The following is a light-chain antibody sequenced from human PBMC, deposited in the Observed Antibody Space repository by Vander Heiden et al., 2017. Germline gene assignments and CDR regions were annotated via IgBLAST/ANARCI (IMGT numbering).Light chain of an antibody. J-gene: IGLJ2*01. Sequence: QSVLTQPPSVSRTPGQPVTISCTGSSSNIGAGYDVHWYQQLPGTAPKLLIYGDINRPSGVPDRCSGSKSGTSASLAVTGLRAEDEADYYCQSYDSSLSGLVFGGGTKLTVL. CDR2: GDI. CDR1: SSNIGAGYD. CDR3: QSYDSSLSGLV. V-gene: IGLV1-40*01.